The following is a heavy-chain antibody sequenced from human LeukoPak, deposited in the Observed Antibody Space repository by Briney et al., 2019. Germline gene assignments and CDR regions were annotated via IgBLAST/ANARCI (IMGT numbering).Heavy chain of an antibody. V-gene: IGHV1-3*01. D-gene: IGHD1-26*01. J-gene: IGHJ4*02. Sequence: ASVKVSCKASGYTFTSYAMHWVRQAPGQRLEWMGWINAGNGNTKYSQKFQGRVTITRDTSASTAYMELSSLRSEDTAVYYCARGPPSRYSGSSIDYWGQGTLVTVSS. CDR2: INAGNGNT. CDR3: ARGPPSRYSGSSIDY. CDR1: GYTFTSYA.